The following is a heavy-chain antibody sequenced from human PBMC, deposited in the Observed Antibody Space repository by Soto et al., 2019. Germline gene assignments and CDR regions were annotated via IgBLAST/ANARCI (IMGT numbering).Heavy chain of an antibody. CDR2: IKQDGSEK. J-gene: IGHJ5*02. CDR3: AKLTTVTCNYWFDP. D-gene: IGHD4-17*01. Sequence: GGSLRLSCAASGFTSSSYWMSWVRQAPGKGLEWVANIKQDGSEKYYVGSVKGRFTISRDNSKNTLNLQMNSLRAEDTAVYYCAKLTTVTCNYWFDPWGQGTLVTVSS. CDR1: GFTSSSYW. V-gene: IGHV3-7*05.